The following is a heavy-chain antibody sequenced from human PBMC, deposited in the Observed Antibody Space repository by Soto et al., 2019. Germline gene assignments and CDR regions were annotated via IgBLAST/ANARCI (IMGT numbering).Heavy chain of an antibody. V-gene: IGHV3-7*01. D-gene: IGHD2-15*01. Sequence: EVQLVESGGGLVQSGGSLRLSCIASGFSLTQYWMSWVRQTPRKGLEWVAKINEDGTKRDYMESVEGRFTISSDNAKNSVTLHMNSLRADDTAVYFCTRWDGRCSGGSCFFDSWGQGTLVTVSS. J-gene: IGHJ4*02. CDR2: INEDGTKR. CDR3: TRWDGRCSGGSCFFDS. CDR1: GFSLTQYW.